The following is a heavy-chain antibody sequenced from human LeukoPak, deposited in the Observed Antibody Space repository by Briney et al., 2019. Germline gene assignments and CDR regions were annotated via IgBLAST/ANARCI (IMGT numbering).Heavy chain of an antibody. V-gene: IGHV4-38-2*01. J-gene: IGHJ4*02. Sequence: GSLRLSCAASGFTFSDYYMSWIRQAPGKGLEWIGSIYYSGSTYYNPSLKSRVTISVDTSKNQFSLKLSSVTAADTAVYYCARGHNWNLGAEPFDYWGQGTLVTVSS. CDR2: IYYSGST. CDR3: ARGHNWNLGAEPFDY. D-gene: IGHD1-7*01. CDR1: GFTFSDYY.